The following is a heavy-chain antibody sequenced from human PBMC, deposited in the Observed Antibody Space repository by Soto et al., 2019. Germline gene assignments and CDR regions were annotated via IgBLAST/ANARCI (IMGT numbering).Heavy chain of an antibody. Sequence: ASVKVSCKASGYTFTSYGISWVRPAPGQGLEWMGWISAYNGNTNYAQKLQGRVTMTTDTSTSTAYMELRSLRSDDTAVYYCARDTRSGITMVRGVIITQNIDAFDIWGQGTMVTVSS. CDR3: ARDTRSGITMVRGVIITQNIDAFDI. CDR1: GYTFTSYG. V-gene: IGHV1-18*01. D-gene: IGHD3-10*01. J-gene: IGHJ3*02. CDR2: ISAYNGNT.